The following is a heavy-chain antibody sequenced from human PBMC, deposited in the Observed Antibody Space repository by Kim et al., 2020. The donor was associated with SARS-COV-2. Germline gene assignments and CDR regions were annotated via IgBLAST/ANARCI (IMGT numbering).Heavy chain of an antibody. CDR1: GYTFTGYY. D-gene: IGHD1-26*01. CDR2: INPNSGGT. V-gene: IGHV1-2*05. CDR3: ARGVGATSLDFDY. J-gene: IGHJ4*02. Sequence: ASVKVSCKASGYTFTGYYMHWVRQAPGQGLEWMGRINPNSGGTNYAQKFQGRVTMTRDTSISTAYMELSRLRSDDTVVYYCARGVGATSLDFDYWGQGTLVTVSS.